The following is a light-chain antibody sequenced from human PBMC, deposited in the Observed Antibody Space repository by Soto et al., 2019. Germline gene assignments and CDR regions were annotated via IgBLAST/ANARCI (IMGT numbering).Light chain of an antibody. Sequence: QSALTQPASVSGSPGQSITISCTGTSSDVGTYNLVSWYQRHPGKAPKFMIYEGSKRPSGVSNRFSGSKSGNTASLTISGLRAEDEADYYCCSYAGSSTFVLFGGGTKLTVL. CDR3: CSYAGSSTFVL. V-gene: IGLV2-23*03. CDR1: SSDVGTYNL. J-gene: IGLJ2*01. CDR2: EGS.